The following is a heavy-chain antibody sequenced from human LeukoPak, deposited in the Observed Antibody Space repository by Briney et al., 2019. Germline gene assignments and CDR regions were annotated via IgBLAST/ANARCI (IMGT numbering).Heavy chain of an antibody. D-gene: IGHD1-7*01. J-gene: IGHJ4*02. CDR3: AFTTGNYYLDY. CDR2: INHSGSI. Sequence: SETLSLTCAVYGGSFSGYHWSWIRQSPGKGLEWIGEINHSGSINYNPSLKNRVTVSVDSSRNQFSLKLSSVTAADTAMYYCAFTTGNYYLDYWGQGTLVTVSS. CDR1: GGSFSGYH. V-gene: IGHV4-34*01.